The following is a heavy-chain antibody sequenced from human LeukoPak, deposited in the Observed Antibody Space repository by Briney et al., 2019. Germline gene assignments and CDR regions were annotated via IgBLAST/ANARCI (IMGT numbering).Heavy chain of an antibody. CDR2: ISTSSNTI. D-gene: IGHD3-10*01. Sequence: QPGGSLRLSCAASGFTFSSYNMNWVRQAPGKGLEWVSYISTSSNTIYYADSVKGRFTISRDNAKNSLYLQMNDLRAEDTAFYYRARVGSYGMDVWGQGTTVTVSS. CDR1: GFTFSSYN. J-gene: IGHJ6*02. V-gene: IGHV3-48*01. CDR3: ARVGSYGMDV.